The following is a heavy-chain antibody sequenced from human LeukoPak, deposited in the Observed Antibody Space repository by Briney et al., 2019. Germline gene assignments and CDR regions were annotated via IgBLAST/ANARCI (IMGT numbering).Heavy chain of an antibody. CDR2: IIPIFGTA. Sequence: GASVKVSCTASGGTFSSYAISWVRQDPGQGLEWMGGIIPIFGTANYAQKFQGRVTITADESTSTAYMELSSLRSEDTAVYYCARDILWFGELLPRGYFDYWGQGTLVTVSS. CDR1: GGTFSSYA. D-gene: IGHD3-10*01. CDR3: ARDILWFGELLPRGYFDY. J-gene: IGHJ4*02. V-gene: IGHV1-69*13.